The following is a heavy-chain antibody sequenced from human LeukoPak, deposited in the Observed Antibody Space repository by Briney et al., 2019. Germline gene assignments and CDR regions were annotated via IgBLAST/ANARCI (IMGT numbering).Heavy chain of an antibody. V-gene: IGHV3-7*05. CDR3: VREFWGHFKY. CDR1: GFSFNNYW. Sequence: GGSLRLSCAASGFSFNNYWMSWVRQAPGKGLEWVANINQAGSDKYYLDSVKGRFTISRDNAKNSLYLQMNSLRAEDTAVYFCVREFWGHFKYWGQGALVTVSP. CDR2: INQAGSDK. D-gene: IGHD3-16*01. J-gene: IGHJ4*02.